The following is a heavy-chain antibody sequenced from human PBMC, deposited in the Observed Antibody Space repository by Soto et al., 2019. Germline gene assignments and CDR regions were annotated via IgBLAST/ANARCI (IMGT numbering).Heavy chain of an antibody. CDR3: AKDWRDYGSGSPDAFDI. V-gene: IGHV3-23*01. D-gene: IGHD3-10*01. J-gene: IGHJ3*02. CDR2: ISGSGGST. Sequence: GGSLRLSWAASGFTFSSYAMSWVRQAPGKGLEWVSAISGSGGSTYYADSVKGRFTISRDNSKNTLYLQMNSLRAEDTAVYYCAKDWRDYGSGSPDAFDIWGQGTMVTVSS. CDR1: GFTFSSYA.